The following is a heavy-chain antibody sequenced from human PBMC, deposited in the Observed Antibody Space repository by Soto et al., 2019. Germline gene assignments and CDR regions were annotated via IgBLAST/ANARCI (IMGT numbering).Heavy chain of an antibody. D-gene: IGHD3-10*01. CDR2: VYSNGNT. Sequence: SETLSLTCTVSDDSLTTNKYAWTWIRQNPEKGLEWIGYVYSNGNTRSSPSLQSRVSMSVDTSKSHFSLRLSSVTAADTAVYFCARASYFRPSGSYYFVSWGQGTLVTVS. CDR3: ARASYFRPSGSYYFVS. CDR1: DDSLTTNKYA. J-gene: IGHJ4*02. V-gene: IGHV4-31*03.